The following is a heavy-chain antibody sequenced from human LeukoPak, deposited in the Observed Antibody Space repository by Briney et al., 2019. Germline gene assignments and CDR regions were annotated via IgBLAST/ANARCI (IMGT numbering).Heavy chain of an antibody. J-gene: IGHJ4*02. D-gene: IGHD3-3*01. CDR3: ARAPVGGPLRFFDY. V-gene: IGHV1-2*02. Sequence: ASVKVPCKASGYTFTGYYIHWVRQAPGQGLEWMGWIHPNSGGTNFVQKFQGRATMTRDSSISTAYMEVSSLRSDDTAVYYCARAPVGGPLRFFDYWGQGTLVTVSS. CDR1: GYTFTGYY. CDR2: IHPNSGGT.